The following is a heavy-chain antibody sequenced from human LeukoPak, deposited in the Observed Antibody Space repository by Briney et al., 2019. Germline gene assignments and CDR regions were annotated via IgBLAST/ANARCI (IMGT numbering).Heavy chain of an antibody. Sequence: SETLSLTCIVSGAPISSGSNYWGWIRHPPGKTLEWIGSIYSSGSTYYNPSRKSRVIIIIDTPKNHFSLTLSSVTAADTAVYYCARSDGYGLVGIWGEGTMVTVSS. CDR3: ARSDGYGLVGI. V-gene: IGHV4-39*07. D-gene: IGHD3-10*01. J-gene: IGHJ3*02. CDR1: GAPISSGSNY. CDR2: IYSSGST.